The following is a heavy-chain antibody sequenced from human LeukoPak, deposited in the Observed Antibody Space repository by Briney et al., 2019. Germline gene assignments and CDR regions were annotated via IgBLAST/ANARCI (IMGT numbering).Heavy chain of an antibody. CDR3: AKAGSSGWSSSGGDY. CDR2: ISGSGGSN. Sequence: GGSLRLSCAASGFTFSNFAMRWVRQAPGKGLEWVSTISGSGGSNFYADSVKGRFPISRDNSNNTLFLQMNSLRAEDTAIYFCAKAGSSGWSSSGGDYWGQGSLVTVSS. V-gene: IGHV3-23*01. D-gene: IGHD6-19*01. CDR1: GFTFSNFA. J-gene: IGHJ4*02.